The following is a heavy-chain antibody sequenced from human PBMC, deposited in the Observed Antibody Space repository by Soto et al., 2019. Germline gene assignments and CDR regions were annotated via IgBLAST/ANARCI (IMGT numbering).Heavy chain of an antibody. CDR2: NYHSGSP. J-gene: IGHJ5*02. CDR1: GGSISRSNW. V-gene: IGHV4-4*02. D-gene: IGHD3-22*01. CDR3: ARALAGYYDSGGYTNWFDP. Sequence: PSETLSLTCAVSGGSISRSNWCSWVREPPGKGQEWIGENYHSGSPNYDPSLKSRVTISVDKSKNQFSLKLSSVTAADTAVYYCARALAGYYDSGGYTNWFDPWGQGTLVTVSS.